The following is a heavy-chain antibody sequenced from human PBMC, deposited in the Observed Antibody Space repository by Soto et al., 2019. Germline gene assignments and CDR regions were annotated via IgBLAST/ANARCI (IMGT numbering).Heavy chain of an antibody. CDR3: ARGIAMAGTGFDY. J-gene: IGHJ4*02. CDR1: GGSISSDY. D-gene: IGHD6-19*01. V-gene: IGHV4-59*01. CDR2: IFYSGST. Sequence: QVQLQESGPGLVKPSETLSLTCTVSGGSISSDYWSWIRQPPGKGLEWIGYIFYSGSTNYNPSLKSRVTISVDTSKNQFSLKLSSVTAADTAVYHCARGIAMAGTGFDYWGQGTLVTVSS.